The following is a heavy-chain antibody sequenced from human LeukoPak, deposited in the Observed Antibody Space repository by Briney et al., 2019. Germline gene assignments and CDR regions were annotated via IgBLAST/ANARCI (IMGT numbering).Heavy chain of an antibody. CDR2: ISVYDGNT. CDR1: GYTFTSYG. CDR3: ARVGYYSGSGSQRCLDY. V-gene: IGHV1-18*01. D-gene: IGHD3-10*01. Sequence: ASVTVSCKTSGYTFTSYGITWVRQAPGQGLEWMGWISVYDGNTNYAQNLQDRVTMTADTPTSTGYMELRSLRSDDTAVYYCARVGYYSGSGSQRCLDYWGQGTLVTVSS. J-gene: IGHJ4*02.